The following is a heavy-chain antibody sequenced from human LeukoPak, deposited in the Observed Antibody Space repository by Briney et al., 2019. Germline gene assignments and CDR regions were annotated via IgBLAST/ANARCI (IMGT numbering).Heavy chain of an antibody. D-gene: IGHD5-18*01. CDR3: ARDRFLGRGYTYGLFDY. V-gene: IGHV1-46*01. CDR1: GYTFTTYY. J-gene: IGHJ4*02. Sequence: ASVKVSCKASGYTFTTYYMHWVRQAPGQGLKWMGMINPSGGNTNYAQKFQGRLTMTRDMSTSTVSMELSSLRSEDTAVYYCARDRFLGRGYTYGLFDYWGQGTLVTVSS. CDR2: INPSGGNT.